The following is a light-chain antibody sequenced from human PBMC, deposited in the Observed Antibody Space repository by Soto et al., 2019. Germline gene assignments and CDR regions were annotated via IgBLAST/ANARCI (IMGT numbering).Light chain of an antibody. CDR3: SSYTSSSTYV. CDR1: SSNLGAGYD. V-gene: IGLV1-40*01. Sequence: QSVLTQPPSVSGAPGQRVTISCTGSSSNLGAGYDVYWYQHLPGTAPKLLIYGNNNRPSGVSNHFSGSKSGNTASLTISGLQAEDEADYYCSSYTSSSTYVFGTGTKVTVL. J-gene: IGLJ1*01. CDR2: GNN.